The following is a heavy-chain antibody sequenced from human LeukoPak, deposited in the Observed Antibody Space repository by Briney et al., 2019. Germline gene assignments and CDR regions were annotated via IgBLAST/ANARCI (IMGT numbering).Heavy chain of an antibody. CDR3: ARAGRDGYTFDY. CDR2: IYYSGST. D-gene: IGHD5-24*01. V-gene: IGHV4-59*08. CDR1: GGFISSYY. J-gene: IGHJ4*02. Sequence: SETLSLTCTVSGGFISSYYGSWIRQPPGKGLEWLGYIYYSGSTNYNPSLKSRVTISVTTSKNQFSRKLSSVTAADTAVYYCARAGRDGYTFDYWGQGPLVTVSS.